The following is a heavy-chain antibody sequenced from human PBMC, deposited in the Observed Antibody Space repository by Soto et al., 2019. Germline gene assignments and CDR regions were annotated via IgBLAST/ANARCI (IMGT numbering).Heavy chain of an antibody. CDR2: INPNRGGT. J-gene: IGHJ3*02. D-gene: IGHD6-13*01. CDR1: GYTFSGHY. CDR3: AKSTISLVPDGDAFDI. V-gene: IGHV1-2*02. Sequence: GASVKVSCKASGYTFSGHYLLGVRQAPGQGLEWMGWINPNRGGTNYAQKFQGRVTMTRDTSISTAYMELSRLTSDDTAVYYCAKSTISLVPDGDAFDICGQGQLVTV.